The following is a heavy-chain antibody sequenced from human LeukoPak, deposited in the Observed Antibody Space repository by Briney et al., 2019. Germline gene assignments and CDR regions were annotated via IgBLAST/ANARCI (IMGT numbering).Heavy chain of an antibody. CDR3: ARAGYYDILTGYSDY. Sequence: GGSLRLSCAASGFTFSSYSMNWVRQAPVKGLEWVSYISSSSSTIYYADSVKGRFTISRDNAKNSLYLQMNSLRAEDTAVYYCARAGYYDILTGYSDYWGQGTLVTVSS. J-gene: IGHJ4*02. CDR1: GFTFSSYS. CDR2: ISSSSSTI. D-gene: IGHD3-9*01. V-gene: IGHV3-48*01.